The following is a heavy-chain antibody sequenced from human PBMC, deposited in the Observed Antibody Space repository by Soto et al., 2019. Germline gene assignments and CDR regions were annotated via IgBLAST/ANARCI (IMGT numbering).Heavy chain of an antibody. J-gene: IGHJ4*02. CDR2: ISYDGSNK. CDR1: GFTFSSYG. D-gene: IGHD3-22*01. V-gene: IGHV3-30*18. Sequence: GGSLSLSCAASGFTFSSYGMHWVRQAPGKGLEWVAVISYDGSNKYYADSVKGRFTISRDNSKNTLYLQMNSLRAEDTAVYYCAKDKGAATMIVVVTAYFDYWGQGTLVTVSS. CDR3: AKDKGAATMIVVVTAYFDY.